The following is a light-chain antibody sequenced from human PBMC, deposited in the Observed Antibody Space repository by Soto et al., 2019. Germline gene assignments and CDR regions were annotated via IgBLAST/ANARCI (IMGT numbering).Light chain of an antibody. Sequence: QPSSLCGSPGQSITLSCPGTSSDVGGYNYVSWYQQHPGKAPKLMIYDVSNRPSGVSNRFSGSKSGNTASLTISGLQADEEADYYCSSYTSSSTLSYVFGTGTKVTVL. J-gene: IGLJ1*01. CDR2: DVS. CDR3: SSYTSSSTLSYV. V-gene: IGLV2-14*01. CDR1: SSDVGGYNY.